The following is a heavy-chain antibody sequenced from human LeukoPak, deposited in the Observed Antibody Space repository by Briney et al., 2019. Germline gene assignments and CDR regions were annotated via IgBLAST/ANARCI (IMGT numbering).Heavy chain of an antibody. CDR1: GFTFSSYS. CDR2: ISSSPSYI. D-gene: IGHD3-16*01. J-gene: IGHJ4*02. Sequence: GGSLRLSCAASGFTFSSYSMNWVRQAPGKGLEWVSYISSSPSYIYYADSVKGRFTISRDNAKNSLYLQMNSLRAEDTAVYYCAREEYGGRVFDYWGQGTLVTVSS. V-gene: IGHV3-21*01. CDR3: AREEYGGRVFDY.